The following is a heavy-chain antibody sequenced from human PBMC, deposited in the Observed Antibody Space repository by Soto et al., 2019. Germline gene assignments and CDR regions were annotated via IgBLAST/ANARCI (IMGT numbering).Heavy chain of an antibody. J-gene: IGHJ3*02. CDR3: AREWGYYYASSGYYLLGAFDI. CDR2: IIPIFGTA. Sequence: SVKVTCKASGGTFISYAIIWVRQAPGQGLEWMGGIIPIFGTANYAQRFQGRVTITADESTSTAYMELSSLRSEDTAVYYCAREWGYYYASSGYYLLGAFDIWGQGTMVTVPS. D-gene: IGHD3-22*01. CDR1: GGTFISYA. V-gene: IGHV1-69*01.